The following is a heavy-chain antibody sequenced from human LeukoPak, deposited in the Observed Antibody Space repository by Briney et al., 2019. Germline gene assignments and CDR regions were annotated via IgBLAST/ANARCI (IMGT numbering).Heavy chain of an antibody. Sequence: SETLSLTCTVSGGSISSYYWSWIQQPPGKGLEWIGYIYYSGSTNYNPSLKSRVTISVDTSKNQFSLKLSSVTAADTAVYYCARGRSGWSYWGQGTLVTVSS. J-gene: IGHJ4*02. CDR3: ARGRSGWSY. CDR1: GGSISSYY. V-gene: IGHV4-59*01. CDR2: IYYSGST. D-gene: IGHD6-19*01.